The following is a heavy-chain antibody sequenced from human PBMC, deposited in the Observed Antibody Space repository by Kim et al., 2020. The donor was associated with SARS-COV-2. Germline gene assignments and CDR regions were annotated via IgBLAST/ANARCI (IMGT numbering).Heavy chain of an antibody. Sequence: SETLSLTCAVYGGFFSGYYSSWIRQPPGKGLEWIGEIDHSGSTNYNPSLKSRVTISRDTSKNQFSLKLNSVTAADTAVYFCARGHVSVTMILVVTGWYNWFDPWGQGTLVTVSS. CDR3: ARGHVSVTMILVVTGWYNWFDP. V-gene: IGHV4-34*01. CDR2: IDHSGST. CDR1: GGFFSGYY. J-gene: IGHJ5*02. D-gene: IGHD3-22*01.